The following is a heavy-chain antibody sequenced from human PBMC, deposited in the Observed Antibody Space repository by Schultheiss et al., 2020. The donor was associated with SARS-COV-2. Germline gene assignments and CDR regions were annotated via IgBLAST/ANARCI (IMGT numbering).Heavy chain of an antibody. CDR2: IGTAGDT. CDR3: ARVVERWLQFFDAFDI. J-gene: IGHJ3*02. CDR1: GFTFSSYD. D-gene: IGHD5-24*01. V-gene: IGHV3-13*01. Sequence: GGSLRLSCAASGFTFSSYDMHWVRQATGKGLEWVSAIGTAGDTYYPGSVKGRFTISRENAKNSLYLQMNSLRAEDTAVYYCARVVERWLQFFDAFDIWGQGTMVTVSS.